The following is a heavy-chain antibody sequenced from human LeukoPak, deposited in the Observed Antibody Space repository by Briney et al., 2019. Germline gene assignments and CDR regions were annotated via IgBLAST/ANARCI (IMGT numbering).Heavy chain of an antibody. V-gene: IGHV3-11*04. J-gene: IGHJ4*02. Sequence: GGSLRLSSAASGFTVSSNYMSWVRQAPGKGLEWVSYISSSGSDIYYADSVKGRFTISRDNAKNSLFLQMNSLTADDTAVYYCARERTTIVSGTTIGAYWGQGTLVTVSS. CDR2: ISSSGSDI. CDR1: GFTVSSNY. D-gene: IGHD2/OR15-2a*01. CDR3: ARERTTIVSGTTIGAY.